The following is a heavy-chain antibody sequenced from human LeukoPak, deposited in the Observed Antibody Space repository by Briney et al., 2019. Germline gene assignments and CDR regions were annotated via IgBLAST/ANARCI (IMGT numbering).Heavy chain of an antibody. D-gene: IGHD6-13*01. J-gene: IGHJ3*02. CDR1: GGSISSYY. CDR3: ARTYSSSWYSAFDI. Sequence: SETLSLTCTVSGGSISSYYWSWIRQPPGKGLEWIAYIYDSGSTNYNPSLKSRVAISVDTSKNQFSLRLRSVTAADTAVYYCARTYSSSWYSAFDIWGQGTMVTVSS. V-gene: IGHV4-59*08. CDR2: IYDSGST.